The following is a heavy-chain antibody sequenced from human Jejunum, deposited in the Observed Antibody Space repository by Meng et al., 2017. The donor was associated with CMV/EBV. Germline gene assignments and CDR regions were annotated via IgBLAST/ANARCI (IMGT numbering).Heavy chain of an antibody. V-gene: IGHV1-18*01. CDR3: ARGQYYLYYDFMDV. J-gene: IGHJ6*02. D-gene: IGHD3-16*01. CDR1: GYRVTSYG. Sequence: GYRVTSYGINWVRQAPGQGLEWMGWISAYDGNTKSAQKFQGRVTVTTDTSTNTAYMELRSLRSDDTAVYYCARGQYYLYYDFMDVWGQGTTVTVSS. CDR2: ISAYDGNT.